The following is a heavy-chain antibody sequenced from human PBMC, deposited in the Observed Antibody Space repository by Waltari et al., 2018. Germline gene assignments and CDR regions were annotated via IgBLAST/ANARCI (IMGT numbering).Heavy chain of an antibody. CDR1: GFTFSSYG. D-gene: IGHD1-20*01. CDR2: VWEDESQK. V-gene: IGHV3-33*01. J-gene: IGHJ6*02. Sequence: QVQLVESGGGVVQPGRSLRLSCAASGFTFSSYGMHWVRQAPGKGLEWGAVVWEDESQKYYADSLKGRFTISRDNSKNTLYLQMNSLRAEDTAVYYCARENNVGSSPADVWGQGTTVTVSS. CDR3: ARENNVGSSPADV.